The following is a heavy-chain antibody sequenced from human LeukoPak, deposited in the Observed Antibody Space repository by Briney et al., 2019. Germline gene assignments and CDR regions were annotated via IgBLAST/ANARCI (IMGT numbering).Heavy chain of an antibody. V-gene: IGHV3-30*04. CDR3: ARDPRSTSLLWFGELYAPFDY. J-gene: IGHJ4*02. D-gene: IGHD3-10*01. Sequence: GRSLRLSCAASGFTFSSYAMHWVRQAPGKGLEWVAVISYDGSNKYYADSVKGRFTISRDNSKNTLYLQMNSLRAEDTAVYDCARDPRSTSLLWFGELYAPFDYWGQGTLVTVSS. CDR2: ISYDGSNK. CDR1: GFTFSSYA.